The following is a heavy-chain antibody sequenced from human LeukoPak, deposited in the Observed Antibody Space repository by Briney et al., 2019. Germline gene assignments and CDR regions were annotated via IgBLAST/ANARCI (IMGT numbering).Heavy chain of an antibody. CDR1: GFTFSNYE. CDR3: ARDGYYGDYTFDY. J-gene: IGHJ4*02. Sequence: GGSLRLSCAASGFTFSNYEMNWVRQAPGKGLEWVSYISSSGRTIYYVDSVKGRFTISRGNAKNSLYLQMNSLRAEDTAVYYCARDGYYGDYTFDYWGQGTLVTVSS. V-gene: IGHV3-48*03. CDR2: ISSSGRTI. D-gene: IGHD4-17*01.